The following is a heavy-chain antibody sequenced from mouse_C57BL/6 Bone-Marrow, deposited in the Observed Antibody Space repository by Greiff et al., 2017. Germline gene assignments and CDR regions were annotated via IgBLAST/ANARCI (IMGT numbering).Heavy chain of an antibody. V-gene: IGHV14-4*01. Sequence: EVQLQQSGAELVRPGASVKLSCTASGFNIKDAYMHWVKQRPEQGLEWIGWIDPENGDTEYASKFQGKATITADTSSNTAYLQLSSLTSEDTDVYYCTTFNGSSYLRYFDVCGTGTTVTGSS. J-gene: IGHJ1*03. CDR3: TTFNGSSYLRYFDV. CDR1: GFNIKDAY. D-gene: IGHD1-1*01. CDR2: IDPENGDT.